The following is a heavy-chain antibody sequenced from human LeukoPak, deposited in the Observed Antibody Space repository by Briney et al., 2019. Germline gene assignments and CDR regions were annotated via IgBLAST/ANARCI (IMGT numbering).Heavy chain of an antibody. CDR2: IHYKGST. Sequence: SETLSLTCTVSGGSLISSSYYRGWIRQPPGKGLEWIGTIHYKGSTDYNPSLKSRVTISVDTSKNQLSLKLSSVTAADTSMYFCGMGDIYFDYWGQGTLVTVSS. CDR3: GMGDIYFDY. D-gene: IGHD3-16*01. V-gene: IGHV4-39*01. CDR1: GGSLISSSYY. J-gene: IGHJ4*02.